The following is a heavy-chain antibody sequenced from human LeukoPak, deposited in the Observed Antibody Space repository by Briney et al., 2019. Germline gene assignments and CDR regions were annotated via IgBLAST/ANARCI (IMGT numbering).Heavy chain of an antibody. D-gene: IGHD2-15*01. CDR2: ISSTGGTT. V-gene: IGHV3-23*01. J-gene: IGHJ6*03. CDR1: GITFSSYG. CDR3: AKNGDRGAYCTGGTCYPYFYYYMDV. Sequence: GGSLRLSCAASGITFSSYGMSWVRQAPGKGLEWVSSISSTGGTTYYADSVKGRFTISRHNSKNTLYLQMNSLRAEDTAIYYCAKNGDRGAYCTGGTCYPYFYYYMDVWGKGTTVTI.